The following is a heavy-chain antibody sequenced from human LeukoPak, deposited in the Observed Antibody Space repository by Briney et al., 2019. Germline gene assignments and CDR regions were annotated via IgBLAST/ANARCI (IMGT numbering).Heavy chain of an antibody. J-gene: IGHJ4*02. D-gene: IGHD3-22*01. CDR1: DYTFITYG. CDR3: VREIGGSGYLPYDY. CDR2: IIPIFGTA. Sequence: SVKVSCKASDYTFITYGVTWVRQAPGQGLEWMGGIIPIFGTANYAQKFQGRVTMTRNTAINTAYMELSSLRSEDTAVYYCVREIGGSGYLPYDYWGQGTLVTVSS. V-gene: IGHV1-69*05.